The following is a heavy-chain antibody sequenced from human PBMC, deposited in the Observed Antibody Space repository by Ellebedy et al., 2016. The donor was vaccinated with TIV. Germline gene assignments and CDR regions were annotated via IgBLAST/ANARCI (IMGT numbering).Heavy chain of an antibody. D-gene: IGHD4-23*01. CDR1: GGSFSNYA. Sequence: ASVKVSCKASGGSFSNYAINWLRQAPGQGLEWMGDIVPMFGIANYAQTFQGRVTITADESTGTAYMELTRLASDDTAVYYCARLRRDYDGAFDIWGQGTMVSVSS. J-gene: IGHJ3*02. CDR2: IVPMFGIA. CDR3: ARLRRDYDGAFDI. V-gene: IGHV1-69*13.